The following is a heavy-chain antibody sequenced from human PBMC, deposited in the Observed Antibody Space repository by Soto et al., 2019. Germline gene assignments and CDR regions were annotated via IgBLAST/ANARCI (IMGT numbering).Heavy chain of an antibody. V-gene: IGHV1-69*04. CDR3: AKDKKGSSWYLSWFDP. Sequence: GASVKVSCKASGGTFSSYTISWVRQAPGQGLEWMGRIIPILGIANYAQKFQGRVTITADKSTSTAYMELSSLRSEDTAVYYCAKDKKGSSWYLSWFDPWGQGTLVTVSS. CDR1: GGTFSSYT. CDR2: IIPILGIA. D-gene: IGHD6-13*01. J-gene: IGHJ5*02.